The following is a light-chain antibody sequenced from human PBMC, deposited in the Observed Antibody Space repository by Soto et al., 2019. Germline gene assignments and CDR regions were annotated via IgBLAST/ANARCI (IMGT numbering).Light chain of an antibody. CDR1: SSNIGAVFD. CDR2: ENT. CDR3: LSYDSGLSGWL. Sequence: QSVLTQPPSVSGAPGQRVTISSTGSSSNIGAVFDVHWYQQVPGTAPKLLIYENTKRPSGVPDRFSGSKSGTSASLAITGLQAEDEADYYCLSYDSGLSGWLFGGGTKLTVL. J-gene: IGLJ2*01. V-gene: IGLV1-40*01.